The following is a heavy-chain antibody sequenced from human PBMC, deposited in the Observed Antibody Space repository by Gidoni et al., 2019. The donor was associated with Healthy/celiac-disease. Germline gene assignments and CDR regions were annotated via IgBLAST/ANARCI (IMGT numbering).Heavy chain of an antibody. CDR2: ISWNSGSI. J-gene: IGHJ6*02. Sequence: EVQLVESGGCLVHPGRSLRLSCASSGFTFDDYAMHWVRQAPGKGLEWVSGISWNSGSIGYADSVKGRFTIARDNAKNSLYLQMNSLRAEETALYYCAKISAATDYGMDVWGQGTTVTVSS. D-gene: IGHD2-15*01. CDR1: GFTFDDYA. V-gene: IGHV3-9*01. CDR3: AKISAATDYGMDV.